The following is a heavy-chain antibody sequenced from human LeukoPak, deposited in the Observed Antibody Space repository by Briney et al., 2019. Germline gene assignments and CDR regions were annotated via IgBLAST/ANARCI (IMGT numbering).Heavy chain of an antibody. J-gene: IGHJ4*02. V-gene: IGHV3-30*03. D-gene: IGHD1-14*01. CDR3: AREMTRYEPHDFDY. Sequence: PGGSLRLSCAASGFTFDDYGMNWVRQAPGKGLEWVAVISYDGSNKYYADSVKGRFTISRDNSKNTLYLQMNSLRAEDTAVYYCAREMTRYEPHDFDYWGQGTLVTVSS. CDR1: GFTFDDYG. CDR2: ISYDGSNK.